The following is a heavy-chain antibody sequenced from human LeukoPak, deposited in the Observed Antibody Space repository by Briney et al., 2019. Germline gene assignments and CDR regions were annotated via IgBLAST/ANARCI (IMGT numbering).Heavy chain of an antibody. CDR2: INHSGST. V-gene: IGHV4-34*01. J-gene: IGHJ4*02. D-gene: IGHD1-14*01. Sequence: SETLSLTCTVSGGSISSYYWSWIRQPPGKGLEWIGEINHSGSTNYDPSLRSRVTISVDTSKNQFSLKLSSVTAADTAVYYCARGPPPGLDRRFDYWGQGTLVTVSS. CDR1: GGSISSYY. CDR3: ARGPPPGLDRRFDY.